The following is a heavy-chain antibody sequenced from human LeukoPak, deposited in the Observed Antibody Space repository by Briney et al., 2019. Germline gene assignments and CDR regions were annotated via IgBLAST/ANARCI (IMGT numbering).Heavy chain of an antibody. CDR2: IHNDGSGT. D-gene: IGHD3-22*01. Sequence: GGSLRLSCAASGFSFTKSWMHWVRQAPGKGLVWVSRIHNDGSGTTYADSVKGRFTISRDNAKNSLYLQMNSLRAEDTALYYCAKDNYYDSSGLLGYWGQGTLVTVSS. V-gene: IGHV3-74*03. CDR3: AKDNYYDSSGLLGY. J-gene: IGHJ4*02. CDR1: GFSFTKSW.